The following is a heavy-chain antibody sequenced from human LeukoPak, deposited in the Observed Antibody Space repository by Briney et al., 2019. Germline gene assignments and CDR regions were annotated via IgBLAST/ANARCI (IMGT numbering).Heavy chain of an antibody. Sequence: GGSLRLSCAASGFTFSSYGMHWVRQAPGKGLEWVAVIWYDGSNKYYADSVKGRFTISRDNSKNTLYLQMNSLRAEDTAVYYCARDPGMTTVTPLVAFVYWGQGTLVTVSS. CDR3: ARDPGMTTVTPLVAFVY. V-gene: IGHV3-33*01. CDR1: GFTFSSYG. J-gene: IGHJ4*02. CDR2: IWYDGSNK. D-gene: IGHD4-17*01.